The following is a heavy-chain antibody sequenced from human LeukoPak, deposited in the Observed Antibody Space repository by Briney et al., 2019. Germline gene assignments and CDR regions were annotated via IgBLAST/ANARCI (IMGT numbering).Heavy chain of an antibody. V-gene: IGHV4-59*01. CDR1: GASISKYY. J-gene: IGHJ6*02. Sequence: KPSETLSLTCTVFGASISKYYWSWIRQPPGKGLEWMGYAYNSGSTKYNPSLQSRVTISVDTSKNQFFLKLSSVTAADAAVYYCARVECSSNSCFPYYYYGIDVWGRGTTVTVSS. CDR2: AYNSGST. D-gene: IGHD2-2*01. CDR3: ARVECSSNSCFPYYYYGIDV.